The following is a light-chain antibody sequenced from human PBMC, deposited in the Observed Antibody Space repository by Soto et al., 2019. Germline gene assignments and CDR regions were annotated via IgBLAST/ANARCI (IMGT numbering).Light chain of an antibody. Sequence: QSVVTQPPSVSAAPGQKVTISCSGSSSNIGNNYVSWYQQLPGTAPKLLIYENNKRPSGIPDRFSGSKSGTSATLGITGLQTGDEADYYCGTWDSGLSAGGVFGTGTKVTVL. J-gene: IGLJ1*01. V-gene: IGLV1-51*02. CDR1: SSNIGNNY. CDR2: ENN. CDR3: GTWDSGLSAGGV.